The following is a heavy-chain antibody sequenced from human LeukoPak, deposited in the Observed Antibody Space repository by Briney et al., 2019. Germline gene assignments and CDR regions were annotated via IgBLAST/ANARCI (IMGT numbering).Heavy chain of an antibody. CDR1: GDSISSGDYY. Sequence: SEILSLTCTVSGDSISSGDYYWSWIRQPAGKGLEWIGRISSSGSTNYNPSLKSRVTISVDTSKNQFSLKLSSVTAADTAVYFCARGPYSYDSSGAFDIWGQGTMVTASS. CDR3: ARGPYSYDSSGAFDI. J-gene: IGHJ3*02. CDR2: ISSSGST. D-gene: IGHD3-22*01. V-gene: IGHV4-61*02.